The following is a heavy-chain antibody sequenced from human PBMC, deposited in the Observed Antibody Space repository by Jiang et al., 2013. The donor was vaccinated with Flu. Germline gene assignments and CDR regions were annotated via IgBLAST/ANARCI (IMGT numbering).Heavy chain of an antibody. CDR3: ARVQTGTGAFDI. CDR2: INPDSGGT. D-gene: IGHD1-1*01. CDR1: GYTFSGFY. J-gene: IGHJ3*02. Sequence: SGYTFSGFYIHWVRQAPGQGLEWMGWINPDSGGTSYAQKFQDWVTMTRDTSINTAYMELSRLRSDDTAVYYCARVQTGTGAFDIWGQGTMVTVSS. V-gene: IGHV1-2*04.